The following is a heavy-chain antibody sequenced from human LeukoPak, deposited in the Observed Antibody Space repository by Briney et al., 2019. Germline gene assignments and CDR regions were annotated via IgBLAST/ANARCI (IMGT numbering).Heavy chain of an antibody. V-gene: IGHV1-24*01. J-gene: IGHJ4*02. CDR3: ATGIVGANDY. Sequence: ASVKVSCKASGYTFTSYYMHWVRQAPGKGLEWMGGFDPEDGETIYAQKFQGRVTMTEDTSTDTAYMELSSLRSEDTAVYYCATGIVGANDYWGQGTLVTVSS. D-gene: IGHD1-26*01. CDR1: GYTFTSYY. CDR2: FDPEDGET.